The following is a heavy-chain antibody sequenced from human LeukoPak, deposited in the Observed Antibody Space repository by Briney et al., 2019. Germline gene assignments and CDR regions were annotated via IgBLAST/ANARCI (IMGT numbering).Heavy chain of an antibody. D-gene: IGHD6-19*01. V-gene: IGHV3-48*03. J-gene: IGHJ5*02. Sequence: GGSLRLSCAASGFTFSSYEMNWVRQAPGKGLEWVSYISSSGSTIYYADSVKGRFTISRDNDKNSLYLQMNGLRAEDTAVYYCAKDQDSSGWQGWFDPWGQGTLVTVSS. CDR2: ISSSGSTI. CDR3: AKDQDSSGWQGWFDP. CDR1: GFTFSSYE.